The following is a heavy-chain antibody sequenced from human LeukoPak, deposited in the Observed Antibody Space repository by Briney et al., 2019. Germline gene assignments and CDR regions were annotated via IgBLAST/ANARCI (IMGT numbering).Heavy chain of an antibody. CDR1: GGSISSGGYS. Sequence: PSETLSLTCAVSGGSISSGGYSWSWIRQPXXKGLEWIGYIYHSGSTYYNPSLKSRVTISVDRSKNQFSLKLSSVTAADTAVYYCARSYGDSLSYYYGMDVWGQGTTVTVSS. CDR3: ARSYGDSLSYYYGMDV. CDR2: IYHSGST. J-gene: IGHJ6*02. D-gene: IGHD4-17*01. V-gene: IGHV4-30-2*01.